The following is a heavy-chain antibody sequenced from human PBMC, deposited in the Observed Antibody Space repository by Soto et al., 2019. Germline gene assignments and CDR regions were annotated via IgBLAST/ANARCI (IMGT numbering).Heavy chain of an antibody. CDR2: ISYDGTDK. V-gene: IGHV3-30*18. CDR1: GFAFSTYG. CDR3: AKDFGAWSDS. D-gene: IGHD3-10*01. Sequence: QVHLVESGGGVVQPGMSLTISCVGSGFAFSTYGMHWVLQAPAKGLEWVALISYDGTDKDYADSVKGRFSISRDNSKQTLSLQMDSLRPEDTAVYYCAKDFGAWSDSWGHGTLVNVSS. J-gene: IGHJ5*01.